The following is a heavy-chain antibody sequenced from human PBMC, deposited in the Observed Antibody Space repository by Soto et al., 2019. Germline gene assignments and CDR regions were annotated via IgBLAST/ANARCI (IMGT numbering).Heavy chain of an antibody. D-gene: IGHD2-2*01. CDR2: IKQDGSEK. CDR1: GFTFSRYW. Sequence: EVQLVESGGGLVQPGGSLRLSCAASGFTFSRYWMSWVRQAPGKGLEWVANIKQDGSEKYHVDSVRGRFTMSRDNAKSSLYLQMNSLKAEDTAVYYCERDKSPSYCSSIRCYDGGRMDVWGKGTTVTVSS. V-gene: IGHV3-7*01. CDR3: ERDKSPSYCSSIRCYDGGRMDV. J-gene: IGHJ6*04.